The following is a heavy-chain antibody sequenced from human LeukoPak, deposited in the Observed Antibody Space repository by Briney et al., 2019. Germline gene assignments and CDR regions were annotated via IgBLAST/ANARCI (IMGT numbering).Heavy chain of an antibody. Sequence: PGGSLRLSCAASGFTFSSYGMHWVRQAPGKGLEWVAFIRYDGSNKYYADSVKGRFTISRDNSKNTLYLQMNSLRAEDTAVYYCAKDTATMTHDACDIWGQGTMVTVSS. CDR2: IRYDGSNK. D-gene: IGHD3-22*01. CDR1: GFTFSSYG. V-gene: IGHV3-30*02. CDR3: AKDTATMTHDACDI. J-gene: IGHJ3*02.